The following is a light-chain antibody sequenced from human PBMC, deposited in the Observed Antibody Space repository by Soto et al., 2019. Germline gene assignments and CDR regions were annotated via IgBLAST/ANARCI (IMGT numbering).Light chain of an antibody. V-gene: IGKV3-20*01. Sequence: ENVLTQSPGTLSLSPGERATLSCRASQTVSSTYLAWYQQKPGQAPRLLIYGASSRATGIPDRFSGTVSGTDFTLTISRLEPEDFAVYYCQEYYNWRRSTFGGGTKVEIK. CDR1: QTVSSTY. CDR3: QEYYNWRRST. J-gene: IGKJ4*01. CDR2: GAS.